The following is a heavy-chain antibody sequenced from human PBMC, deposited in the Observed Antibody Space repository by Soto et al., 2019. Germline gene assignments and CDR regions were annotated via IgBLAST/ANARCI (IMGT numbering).Heavy chain of an antibody. CDR3: ASSIAARPYYYYGMDV. CDR1: GYSFTSYW. J-gene: IGHJ6*02. D-gene: IGHD6-6*01. CDR2: IDPGDSYT. V-gene: IGHV5-10-1*01. Sequence: GESLKISCKGSGYSFTSYWISWVRQMPGKGLEWMGRIDPGDSYTNYSPSFQGHATISADKSISTAYLQWSSLKASDTAMYYCASSIAARPYYYYGMDVWGQGTTVTVSS.